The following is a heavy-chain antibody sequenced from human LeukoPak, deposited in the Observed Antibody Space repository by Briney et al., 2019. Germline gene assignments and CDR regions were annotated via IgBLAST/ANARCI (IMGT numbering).Heavy chain of an antibody. Sequence: PGGSLRLSCAASGFTFSNYVMSWVRQAPGKGLEWVSGISGSGDSTYYGDSVKGRFTISRDNSKNTLYLQMNSLRAEDTAVYYCAKEKQRNFDYWGQGTLVTVAS. CDR2: ISGSGDST. V-gene: IGHV3-23*01. CDR3: AKEKQRNFDY. J-gene: IGHJ4*02. CDR1: GFTFSNYV.